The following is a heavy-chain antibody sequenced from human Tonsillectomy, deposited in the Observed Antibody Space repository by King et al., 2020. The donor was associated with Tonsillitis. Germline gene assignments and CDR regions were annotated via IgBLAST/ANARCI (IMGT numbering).Heavy chain of an antibody. CDR3: AHRQLGYDSSGYYYY. J-gene: IGHJ4*02. Sequence: TLKESGPTLVKPTQTLTLTCTFSGFSLSTSGVGVGWIRQPPGKALEWLALIYWNDDKRYSPSLKSRLTSTKDTSENQVVLTMTNMDPVDTATYYCAHRQLGYDSSGYYYYWGQGTLVTVSS. V-gene: IGHV2-5*01. CDR2: IYWNDDK. D-gene: IGHD3-22*01. CDR1: GFSLSTSGVG.